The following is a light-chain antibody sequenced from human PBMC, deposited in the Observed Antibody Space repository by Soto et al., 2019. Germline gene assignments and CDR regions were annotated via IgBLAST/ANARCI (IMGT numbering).Light chain of an antibody. CDR3: LLFYGGARLWV. CDR1: TGAVTSGYY. CDR2: STS. J-gene: IGLJ3*02. Sequence: QAVVTQEPSLTVSPGGTVTLTCASSTGAVTSGYYPNWFQQKPGQAPRVLVYSTSNKHSWTPARFSGSLVGGKAALTLSGVQPEDEAEYYCLLFYGGARLWVFGGGTQLTVL. V-gene: IGLV7-43*01.